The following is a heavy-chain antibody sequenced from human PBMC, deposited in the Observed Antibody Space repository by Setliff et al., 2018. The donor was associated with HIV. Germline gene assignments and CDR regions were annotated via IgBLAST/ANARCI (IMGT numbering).Heavy chain of an antibody. J-gene: IGHJ4*02. D-gene: IGHD2-15*01. CDR3: ARDRDGKDY. CDR2: ISPDGSGK. V-gene: IGHV3-7*03. Sequence: GGSLRLSCSASGLSFSSSWMSWVRQAPGKGLAWVANISPDGSGKYYVDSVKGRFTISRDNAKNSLYLQMNSLSDEDTAIYYCARDRDGKDYWGQGTLVTVSS. CDR1: GLSFSSSW.